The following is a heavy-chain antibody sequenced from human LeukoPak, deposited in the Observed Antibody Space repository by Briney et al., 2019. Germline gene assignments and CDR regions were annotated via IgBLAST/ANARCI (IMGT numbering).Heavy chain of an antibody. V-gene: IGHV4-31*03. CDR3: ARDSTPVSTGPNWFDP. CDR2: IYYSGST. Sequence: SETLSLTCIVSGGSISSGGYYWSWIRQHPGKGLEWIGYIYYSGSTYYNPSLKSRVTISVGTSKNQFSLKLSSVTAADTAVYYCARDSTPVSTGPNWFDPWGQGTLVTVSS. CDR1: GGSISSGGYY. J-gene: IGHJ5*02. D-gene: IGHD3-16*01.